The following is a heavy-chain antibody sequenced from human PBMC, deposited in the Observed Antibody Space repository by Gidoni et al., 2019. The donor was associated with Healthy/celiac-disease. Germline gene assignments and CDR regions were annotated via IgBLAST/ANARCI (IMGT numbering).Heavy chain of an antibody. CDR1: GFTFRSYA. J-gene: IGHJ4*02. CDR2: MSGSGGRK. V-gene: IGHV3-23*01. D-gene: IGHD3-10*01. Sequence: EVQLLESGGGLVPPGGSLRLSCAASGFTFRSYAMSWVRQAPGKGLEGVSDMSGSGGRKYDADSVKGRCTISRDNYKNTLYLQMNSRRAEDTAVYYCAKDPPRGSDWGQGTLVTVSS. CDR3: AKDPPRGSD.